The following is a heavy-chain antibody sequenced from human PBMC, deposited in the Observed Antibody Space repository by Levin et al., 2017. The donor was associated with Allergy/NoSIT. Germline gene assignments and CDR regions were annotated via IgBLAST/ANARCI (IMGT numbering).Heavy chain of an antibody. J-gene: IGHJ5*02. CDR1: GYSFTSYW. V-gene: IGHV5-51*01. Sequence: GESLKISCKGSGYSFTSYWIGWVRQMPGKGLEWMGIIYPGDSDTRYSPSFQGQVTISADKSISTAYLQWSSLKASDTAMYYCARLDSSGWYDVGWFDPWGQGTLVTVSS. CDR3: ARLDSSGWYDVGWFDP. CDR2: IYPGDSDT. D-gene: IGHD6-19*01.